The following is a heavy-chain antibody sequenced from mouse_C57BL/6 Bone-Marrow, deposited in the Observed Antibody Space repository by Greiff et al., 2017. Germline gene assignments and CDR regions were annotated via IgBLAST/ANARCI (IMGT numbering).Heavy chain of an antibody. CDR3: ARNPPIYYDYDVAAWFAY. Sequence: VQLQQSGPVLVKPGASVKMSCKASGYTFTDYYMNWVKQSHGKSLEWIGVINPYNGGTSYNQKFKGKATLTVDKSSSTAYMELNSLTSEDSAVYYCARNPPIYYDYDVAAWFAYWGQGTLVTVSA. D-gene: IGHD2-4*01. J-gene: IGHJ3*01. V-gene: IGHV1-19*01. CDR2: INPYNGGT. CDR1: GYTFTDYY.